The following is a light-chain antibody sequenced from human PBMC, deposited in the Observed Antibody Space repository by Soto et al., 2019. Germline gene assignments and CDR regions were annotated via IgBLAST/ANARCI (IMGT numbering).Light chain of an antibody. CDR2: EVN. CDR3: SSYAGSNIVV. Sequence: QSVLTQPPSASGSPGQSVTISCTGTSSDVGGYNYVSWYQQHPGKAPKLMISEVNKRPSGVPDRFSGSKSGNTASLTVSGLQAEDEADYYCSSYAGSNIVVFGGGTKLTVL. V-gene: IGLV2-8*01. CDR1: SSDVGGYNY. J-gene: IGLJ2*01.